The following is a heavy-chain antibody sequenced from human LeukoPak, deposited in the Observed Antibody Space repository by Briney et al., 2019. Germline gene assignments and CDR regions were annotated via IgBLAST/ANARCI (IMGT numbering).Heavy chain of an antibody. CDR3: ARVLVGLTTDFVFDY. D-gene: IGHD4-17*01. CDR2: INPSGGST. J-gene: IGHJ4*02. V-gene: IGHV1-46*01. Sequence: ASVKVSCKASGYTFTSYYMHWVRQAPGQGLEWMGIINPSGGSTSYAQKFQGRVTMTRDTSTSTVYMELSSLRSEDTAVCYCARVLVGLTTDFVFDYWGQGTLVTVSS. CDR1: GYTFTSYY.